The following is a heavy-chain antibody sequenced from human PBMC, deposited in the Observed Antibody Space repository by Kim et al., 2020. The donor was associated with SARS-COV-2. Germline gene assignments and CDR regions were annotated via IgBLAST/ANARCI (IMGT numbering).Heavy chain of an antibody. D-gene: IGHD3-10*01. V-gene: IGHV3-7*03. J-gene: IGHJ4*02. Sequence: GGSLRLSCAASGFTFGDYWLTWVRQPPGKGLEWVANIKQDGTETYYADSVEGRFTISRDNAKKSLFLQMNSLRAEDTALYYCARDAPGADYYLDYWGQGTLDTVSS. CDR3: ARDAPGADYYLDY. CDR2: IKQDGTET. CDR1: GFTFGDYW.